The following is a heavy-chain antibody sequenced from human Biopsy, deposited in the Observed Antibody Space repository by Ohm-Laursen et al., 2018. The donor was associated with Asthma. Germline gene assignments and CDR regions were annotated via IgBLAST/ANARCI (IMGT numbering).Heavy chain of an antibody. V-gene: IGHV3-30*03. CDR3: ARDLRSDNWNPWGMDV. CDR1: GFTFSDYE. J-gene: IGHJ6*02. D-gene: IGHD1-20*01. CDR2: ISYDGTNK. Sequence: SLRLSCAASGFTFSDYEMHWVRQAPGKGLEWVAVISYDGTNKDYADSVKGRFTFSRDNSQNTLSLEMNSLRVEDTAVYYCARDLRSDNWNPWGMDVWGLGTTVTVAS.